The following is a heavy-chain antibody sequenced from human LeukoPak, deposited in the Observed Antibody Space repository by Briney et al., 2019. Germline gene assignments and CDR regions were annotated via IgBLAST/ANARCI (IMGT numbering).Heavy chain of an antibody. CDR3: ARDRGYFDYFDY. Sequence: GGSLRLSCSASGFTFSSYGMHWVRQAPGKGLEWVAVIWYDGSNKYYADSVKGRFTISRDNSKNTLYLQMNSLRGEDTAVYYCARDRGYFDYFDYWGQGALVTVSS. J-gene: IGHJ4*02. D-gene: IGHD3-9*01. CDR1: GFTFSSYG. V-gene: IGHV3-33*01. CDR2: IWYDGSNK.